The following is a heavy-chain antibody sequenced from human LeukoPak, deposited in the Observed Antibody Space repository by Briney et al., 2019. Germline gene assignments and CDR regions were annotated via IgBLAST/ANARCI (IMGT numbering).Heavy chain of an antibody. V-gene: IGHV3-21*05. CDR2: ISSSYI. CDR1: GFTFSSYD. Sequence: GGSLRLSCAVSGFTFSSYDMNWVRQAPGKGLEWVSYISSSYIYYADSVKGRFTISRDNAKNSLFLQMNSLRAEDTAVYYCARAPPGIATLSGYMDVWGKGTTVTVSS. D-gene: IGHD6-6*01. CDR3: ARAPPGIATLSGYMDV. J-gene: IGHJ6*03.